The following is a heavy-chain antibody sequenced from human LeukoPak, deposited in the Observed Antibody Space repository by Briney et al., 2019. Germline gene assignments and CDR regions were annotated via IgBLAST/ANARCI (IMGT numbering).Heavy chain of an antibody. CDR2: INPNSGGT. CDR1: GYTFTHYF. J-gene: IGHJ4*02. CDR3: VRDYSSVTTPYFDC. Sequence: ASVKVSCKASGYTFTHYFIHWVRQAPGQGLEWMGWINPNSGGTNYAQIFQGRVTMTRDTSISTAFIELNRLRSDDTAVYFCVRDYSSVTTPYFDCWAQGTLVTVSS. D-gene: IGHD4-4*01. V-gene: IGHV1-2*02.